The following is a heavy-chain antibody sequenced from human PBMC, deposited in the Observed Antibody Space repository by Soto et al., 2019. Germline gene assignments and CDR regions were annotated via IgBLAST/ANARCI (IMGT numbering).Heavy chain of an antibody. J-gene: IGHJ4*02. Sequence: GGSLRLSCAASGFTFSSYAMSWVRQAPGKGLEWVSAISGSGGSTYYADSVKGRFTISRDNSKNTLYLQMNSLRAEDTAVYYCAKLRFLEWLHPAPFDYWGQGTLVTVSS. CDR3: AKLRFLEWLHPAPFDY. V-gene: IGHV3-23*01. CDR1: GFTFSSYA. D-gene: IGHD3-3*01. CDR2: ISGSGGST.